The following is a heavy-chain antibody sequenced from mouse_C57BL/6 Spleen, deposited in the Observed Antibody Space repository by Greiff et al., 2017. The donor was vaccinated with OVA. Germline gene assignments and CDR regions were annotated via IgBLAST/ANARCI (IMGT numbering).Heavy chain of an antibody. V-gene: IGHV3-6*01. CDR2: ISYDGSN. Sequence: VQLKESGPGLVKPSQSLSLTCSVTGYSITSGYYWNWIRQFPGNKLEWMGYISYDGSNNYNPSLKNRISITRDTSKNQFFLKLNSVTTEDTATYYCARVSDGYYDYWGQGTTLTVSS. CDR3: ARVSDGYYDY. D-gene: IGHD2-3*01. J-gene: IGHJ2*01. CDR1: GYSITSGYY.